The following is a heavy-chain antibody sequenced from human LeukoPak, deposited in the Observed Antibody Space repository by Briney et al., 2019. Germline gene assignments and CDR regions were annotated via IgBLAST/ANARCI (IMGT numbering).Heavy chain of an antibody. J-gene: IGHJ4*02. CDR1: GFSFSNNP. D-gene: IGHD5-12*01. V-gene: IGHV3-30*07. CDR3: AKGMVATRD. Sequence: GGSLRLSCAASGFSFSNNPMHWVRQAPGRGLEWVAVSSSDGNNEYYANSVKGRFTISRDNSKNTLYLQMSSLRAEDTAVYYCAKGMVATRDWGQGTLVTVSS. CDR2: SSSDGNNE.